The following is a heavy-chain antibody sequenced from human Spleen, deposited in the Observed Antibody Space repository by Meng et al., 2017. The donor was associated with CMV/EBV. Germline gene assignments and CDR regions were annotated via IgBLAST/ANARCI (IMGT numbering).Heavy chain of an antibody. CDR3: ARDVITIFGVVLV. J-gene: IGHJ4*02. CDR2: IYSGGST. Sequence: GESLKISCAASGFTFSNYAMSWVRQAPGKGLEWVSVIYSGGSTYYADSVKGRFTISRDNSKNTLYLQMNSLRAEDTAVYYCARDVITIFGVVLVWGQGTLVTVSS. D-gene: IGHD3-3*01. CDR1: GFTFSNYA. V-gene: IGHV3-53*01.